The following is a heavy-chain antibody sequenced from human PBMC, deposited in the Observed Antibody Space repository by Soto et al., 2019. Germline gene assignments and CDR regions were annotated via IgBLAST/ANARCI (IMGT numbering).Heavy chain of an antibody. CDR3: ARGAPSHYYYFALDV. D-gene: IGHD1-26*01. CDR2: IKPSTGGA. V-gene: IGHV1-2*02. CDR1: GYRFTDYY. J-gene: IGHJ6*02. Sequence: ASVKVPCKAFGYRFTDYYVHWVRQAPGQGLDWMGWIKPSTGGASYAEKFQAGVIMTSDTSMNTVYMEMSNLTSDDTALYFCARGAPSHYYYFALDVWGPGTPVTVSS.